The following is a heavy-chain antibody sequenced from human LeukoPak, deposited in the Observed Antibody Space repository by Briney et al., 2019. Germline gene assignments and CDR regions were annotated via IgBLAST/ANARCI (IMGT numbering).Heavy chain of an antibody. CDR1: GGSINTNTYF. CDR3: ARYVDPYDISPHAFDI. Sequence: SETLSLTCTVSGGSINTNTYFWNWIRQPAGKRLEWIGRIYASGRTDYNPSLTSRLSMSINTSSNQISLTLTSVTAADTAVYYCARYVDPYDISPHAFDIWGQGTAVTVSP. D-gene: IGHD3-22*01. CDR2: IYASGRT. J-gene: IGHJ3*02. V-gene: IGHV4-61*02.